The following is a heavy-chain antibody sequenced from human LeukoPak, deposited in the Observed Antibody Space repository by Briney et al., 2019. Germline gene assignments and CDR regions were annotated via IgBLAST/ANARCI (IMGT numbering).Heavy chain of an antibody. D-gene: IGHD3-10*01. CDR3: AKTYYYGSGSYDFYYYAMDV. CDR2: IWYDGSNK. CDR1: GFTFSSYG. Sequence: GRSLRLSCAASGFTFSSYGMHWVRQAPGKGLEWVAVIWYDGSNKYYADSVKGRFTISRDNSKNTLYLQMNSLRAEDTAVYYCAKTYYYGSGSYDFYYYAMDVWGQGTTVTVSS. J-gene: IGHJ6*02. V-gene: IGHV3-33*06.